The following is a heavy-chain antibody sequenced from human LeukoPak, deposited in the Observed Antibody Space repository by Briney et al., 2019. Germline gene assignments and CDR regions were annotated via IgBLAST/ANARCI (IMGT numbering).Heavy chain of an antibody. CDR2: IKQDGSEK. D-gene: IGHD2-2*01. V-gene: IGHV3-7*01. CDR1: GFTFSSYW. J-gene: IGHJ6*03. CDR3: ARERTYCSCTSCYEDYYYYYYMDV. Sequence: GGSLRLSCAASGFTFSSYWMSWVRQAPGKGLEWVANIKQDGSEKYYVDSVKGRFTISRDNAKNSLYLQMNSLRAEDTAVYYCARERTYCSCTSCYEDYYYYYYMDVWGKGTTVTVSS.